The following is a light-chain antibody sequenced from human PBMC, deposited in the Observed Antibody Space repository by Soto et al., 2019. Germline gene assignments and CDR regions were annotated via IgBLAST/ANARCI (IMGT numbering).Light chain of an antibody. V-gene: IGKV1D-16*01. J-gene: IGKJ4*01. Sequence: DIQMTQSPSSLSASVGDRVTITCRASQNISNWLDWYQQRPEKAPKSLIFTASNLESGVPSRFSGSGSGTDFTLTIISLQPEDFSTYYCQQYGTYPVTFGGGTKVEI. CDR2: TAS. CDR3: QQYGTYPVT. CDR1: QNISNW.